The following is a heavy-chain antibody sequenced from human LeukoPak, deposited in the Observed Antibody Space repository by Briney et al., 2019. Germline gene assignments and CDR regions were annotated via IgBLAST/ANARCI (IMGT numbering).Heavy chain of an antibody. D-gene: IGHD4-17*01. V-gene: IGHV3-33*06. CDR3: AKGEYGDYGDY. J-gene: IGHJ4*02. CDR1: GFTFSSYG. Sequence: PGGSLRLSCAASGFTFSSYGMHWVRQAPGKGLEWVAVIWYDGSNKYYADSVKGRFTISRDNSKNTLHLQMNSLRAEDTAVYYCAKGEYGDYGDYWGQGTLVTVSS. CDR2: IWYDGSNK.